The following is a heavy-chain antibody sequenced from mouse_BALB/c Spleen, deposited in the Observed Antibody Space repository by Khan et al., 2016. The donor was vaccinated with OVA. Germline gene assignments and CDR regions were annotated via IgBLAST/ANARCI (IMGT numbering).Heavy chain of an antibody. CDR1: GYTFNSYY. V-gene: IGHV1S81*02. Sequence: QVRLQQSGAELVKPGASVKLSCKASGYTFNSYYMYWVKQRPGQGLEWIGEINPSNGGTNFNEKFKSKATLTVDKSSSTAYRQLSSLTSEDSAVYYCTRGGYGGFAYWGQGTLVTVSA. J-gene: IGHJ3*01. D-gene: IGHD1-2*01. CDR2: INPSNGGT. CDR3: TRGGYGGFAY.